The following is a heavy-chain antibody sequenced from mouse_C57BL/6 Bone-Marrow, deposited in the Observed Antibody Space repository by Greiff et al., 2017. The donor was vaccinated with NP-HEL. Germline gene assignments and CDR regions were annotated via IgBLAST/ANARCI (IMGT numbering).Heavy chain of an antibody. D-gene: IGHD1-1*01. Sequence: QVQLQQSGAELVRPGASVTLSCKASGYTFTDYEMHWVKQTPVHGLEWIGAIDPETGGTAYNQKFKGKAILTADKSSSTAYMELRSLTSEDSAVYYCTRESLLLHRKWFAYWGQGTLVTVSA. CDR2: IDPETGGT. CDR3: TRESLLLHRKWFAY. V-gene: IGHV1-15*01. CDR1: GYTFTDYE. J-gene: IGHJ3*01.